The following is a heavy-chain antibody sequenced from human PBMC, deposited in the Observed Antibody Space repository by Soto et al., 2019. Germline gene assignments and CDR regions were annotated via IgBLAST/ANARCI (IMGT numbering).Heavy chain of an antibody. J-gene: IGHJ4*02. CDR2: IYYTGTT. Sequence: QLQLQESGPGLMKPSETLSLTCTVSSGSISSNSFYWGWIRQPPGKGLEWIGSIYYTGTTYYDPSHMSRVTVSIDTSKNQFSLKQNSVTAADTAVYYCARQGKTSSWHIHWGEGTLITFSS. CDR1: SGSISSNSFY. CDR3: ARQGKTSSWHIH. D-gene: IGHD6-13*01. V-gene: IGHV4-39*01.